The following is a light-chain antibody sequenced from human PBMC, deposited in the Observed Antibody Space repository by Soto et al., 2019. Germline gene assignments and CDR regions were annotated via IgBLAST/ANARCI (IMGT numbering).Light chain of an antibody. J-gene: IGKJ4*01. CDR3: QQYNSYSVLT. V-gene: IGKV1-5*01. CDR2: DAS. CDR1: QSISSW. Sequence: DIQMTQSPSTLSASVGDRVTITCRASQSISSWLAWYQQKPGKAPKLLIYDASSLESGVPSRFSGSGSGTEFTLTISSLQPDDFATYYCQQYNSYSVLTFGGGTKV.